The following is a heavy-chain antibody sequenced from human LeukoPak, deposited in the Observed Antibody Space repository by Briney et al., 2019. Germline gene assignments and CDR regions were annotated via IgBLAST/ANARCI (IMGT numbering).Heavy chain of an antibody. J-gene: IGHJ3*02. V-gene: IGHV4-39*07. CDR3: ARDSGGTDAFDI. CDR1: GGSISSSSYY. Sequence: PSETLSLTCTVSGGSISSSSYYWGWIRQPPGKGLEWIGSIYYSGSTNYNPSLKSRVTISVDTSKNQFSLKLSSVTAADTAVYYCARDSGGTDAFDIWGQGTMVTVSS. CDR2: IYYSGST. D-gene: IGHD1-1*01.